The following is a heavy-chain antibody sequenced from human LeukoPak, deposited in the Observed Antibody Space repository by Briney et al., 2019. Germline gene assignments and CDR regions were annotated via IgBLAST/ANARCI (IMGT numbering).Heavy chain of an antibody. CDR3: ARDRGITMVREFDY. CDR1: GYTFTGYY. V-gene: IGHV1-2*02. J-gene: IGHJ4*02. Sequence: ASVKVSRKASGYTFTGYYMHWVRQAPGQGLEWMGWINPNSGGTNYAQKFQGRVTMTRDTSISTAYMELSRLRSDDTAVYYCARDRGITMVREFDYWGQGTLVTVSS. D-gene: IGHD3-10*01. CDR2: INPNSGGT.